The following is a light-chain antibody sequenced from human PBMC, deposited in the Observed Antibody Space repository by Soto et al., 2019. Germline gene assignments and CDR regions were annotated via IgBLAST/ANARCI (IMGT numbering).Light chain of an antibody. CDR2: GIS. CDR1: QSVTNRY. CDR3: QQYSTLPHT. Sequence: ESVLTQSPGTLSLSPGERATLSCRASQSVTNRYFAWYQQRPGQAPRLLIYGISNSATGIPDSFRGSGSGTDFTLTISRLEPEDCVVYYCQQYSTLPHTFGQGTKLEVK. V-gene: IGKV3-20*01. J-gene: IGKJ2*01.